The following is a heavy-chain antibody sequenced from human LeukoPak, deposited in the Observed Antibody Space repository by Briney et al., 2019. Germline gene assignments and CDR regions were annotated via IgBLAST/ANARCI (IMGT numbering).Heavy chain of an antibody. CDR1: GGSISSYY. CDR2: VYHGGSS. J-gene: IGHJ4*02. CDR3: ARRVGSSDCFDY. Sequence: SETLSLTCTVSGGSISSYYWSWIRQPPGRGLEWIGNVYHGGSSYYNPSLKSRVTISVDTSKNQFSLNLYSVTAADTAVYYCARRVGSSDCFDYWGQGTLVTVSS. D-gene: IGHD6-6*01. V-gene: IGHV4-59*08.